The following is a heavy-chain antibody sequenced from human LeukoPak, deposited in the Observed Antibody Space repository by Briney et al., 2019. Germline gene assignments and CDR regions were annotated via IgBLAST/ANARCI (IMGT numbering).Heavy chain of an antibody. Sequence: GASVKVSCKASGYTFTSYGISWVRQAPGQGLEWMGWISAYNGNTNYAQKLQGRATMTTDTSTSTAYMELRSLRSDDTAVYYCARERKDYDFWSGYHYYYYGMDVWGQGTTVTVSS. J-gene: IGHJ6*02. V-gene: IGHV1-18*01. CDR2: ISAYNGNT. CDR3: ARERKDYDFWSGYHYYYYGMDV. D-gene: IGHD3-3*01. CDR1: GYTFTSYG.